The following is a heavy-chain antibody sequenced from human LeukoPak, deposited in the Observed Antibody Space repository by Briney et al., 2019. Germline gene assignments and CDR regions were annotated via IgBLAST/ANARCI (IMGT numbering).Heavy chain of an antibody. CDR1: GFTFSSYA. V-gene: IGHV3-23*01. J-gene: IGHJ4*02. CDR3: AKGTRFGVPLSWGDY. Sequence: GGSLRLSCAASGFTFSSYAMSWVRQAPGKGLERVSAISGSGGSTYYADSVKGRFTISRDNSKNTLYLQMNSLRAEDTAVYYCAKGTRFGVPLSWGDYWGRGTLVTVSS. D-gene: IGHD3-10*01. CDR2: ISGSGGST.